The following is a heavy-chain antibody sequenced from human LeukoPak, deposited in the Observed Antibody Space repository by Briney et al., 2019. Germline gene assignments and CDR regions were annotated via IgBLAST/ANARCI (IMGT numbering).Heavy chain of an antibody. CDR3: ARDYVFAFDY. CDR2: ISHSGSAE. J-gene: IGHJ4*02. V-gene: IGHV3-48*01. Sequence: PGGSLRLSCAASGFSFISYSMNWVRQAPGKGLEWISYISHSGSAEHYTDSVKGRFTISRDNAKNALYLQMNSLRAEDTAVYFCARDYVFAFDYWSQGTLVTVSS. CDR1: GFSFISYS. D-gene: IGHD3-10*02.